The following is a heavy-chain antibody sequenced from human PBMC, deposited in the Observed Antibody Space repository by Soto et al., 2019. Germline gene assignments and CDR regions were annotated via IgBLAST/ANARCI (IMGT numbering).Heavy chain of an antibody. V-gene: IGHV3-21*01. CDR1: GFTFSSYS. J-gene: IGHJ3*02. CDR3: ASCKAANDAFDI. Sequence: PGGSLRLSCAASGFTFSSYSMNWVRQAPGKGLEWVSSISSSSSYIYYADSVKGRFTISRDNAKNSLYLQMNSLRAEDTAVYYCASCKAANDAFDIWGQGTMVTVSS. CDR2: ISSSSSYI. D-gene: IGHD2-15*01.